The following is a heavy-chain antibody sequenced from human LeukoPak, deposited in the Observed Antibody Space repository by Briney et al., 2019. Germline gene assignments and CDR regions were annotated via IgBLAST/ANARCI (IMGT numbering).Heavy chain of an antibody. V-gene: IGHV3-11*01. Sequence: GGSLRLSCAASGFAFSDYYMSWIRQAPGKGLEWVSYISSSGSTLYYADSVKGRITISRDNAKNSLYLQMNSLRAEDTAVYYCARRRYNWNAIDYWGQGTLVTVSS. CDR1: GFAFSDYY. D-gene: IGHD1-20*01. CDR2: ISSSGSTL. J-gene: IGHJ4*02. CDR3: ARRRYNWNAIDY.